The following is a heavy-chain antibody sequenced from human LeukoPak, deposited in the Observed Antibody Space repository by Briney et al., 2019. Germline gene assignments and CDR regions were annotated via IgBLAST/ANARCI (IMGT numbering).Heavy chain of an antibody. CDR1: GYSFTSYW. CDR2: IDPSDSYT. Sequence: GESLKISCKGSGYSFTSYWISWVRQMPGKGLEWMGRIDPSDSYTNYSPSFQGHVTISADKSICTAYLQWSSLKASDTAMYYCATQVRGVIEWFDPWGQGTLVTVSS. V-gene: IGHV5-10-1*01. J-gene: IGHJ5*02. D-gene: IGHD3-10*01. CDR3: ATQVRGVIEWFDP.